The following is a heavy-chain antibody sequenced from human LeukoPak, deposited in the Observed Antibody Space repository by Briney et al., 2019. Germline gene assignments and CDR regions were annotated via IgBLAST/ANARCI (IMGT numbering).Heavy chain of an antibody. CDR3: AREDPHTYNFDF. Sequence: GASVKVSCKTCGYSFTSYHMHWLRQAPGQGLEWVGILKSSGDTTVYAQKFQGRVTVTRDTSTSTVYMELSSLSSEDTAVYYCAREDPHTYNFDFWGPGTLVTVSS. V-gene: IGHV1-46*01. J-gene: IGHJ4*02. D-gene: IGHD1-1*01. CDR1: GYSFTSYH. CDR2: LKSSGDTT.